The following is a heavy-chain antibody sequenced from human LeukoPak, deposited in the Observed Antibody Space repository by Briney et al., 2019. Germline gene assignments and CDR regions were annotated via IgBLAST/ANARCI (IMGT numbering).Heavy chain of an antibody. CDR2: IIPILEIT. CDR3: ARGEGAIHYYYGMDV. V-gene: IGHV1-69*04. CDR1: GGTFSNYA. Sequence: GASVKVSCKASGGTFSNYAISWVRQAPGQGLEWMGRIIPILEITNYAQMFQGRVTITADKSTSTAYMELSSLRSQDTAVYFCARGEGAIHYYYGMDVWGQGTTVTVSS. J-gene: IGHJ6*02. D-gene: IGHD4/OR15-4a*01.